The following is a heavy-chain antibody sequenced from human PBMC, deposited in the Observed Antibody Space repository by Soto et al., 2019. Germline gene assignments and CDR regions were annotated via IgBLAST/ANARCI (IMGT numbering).Heavy chain of an antibody. V-gene: IGHV5-51*01. CDR1: GYSFTSYW. CDR3: ARTAAAGKYYYGMDF. CDR2: IYPGDSDT. Sequence: GESLKISCKGSGYSFTSYWIGWVRQMPGKGLEGMGIIYPGDSDTRYSPSFQGQVTISADKSISTAYLQWSSLKASDTAMYYCARTAAAGKYYYGMDFRGQGTTVTVSS. J-gene: IGHJ6*02. D-gene: IGHD6-13*01.